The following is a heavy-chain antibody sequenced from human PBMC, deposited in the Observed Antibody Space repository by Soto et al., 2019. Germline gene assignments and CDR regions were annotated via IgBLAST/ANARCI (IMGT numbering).Heavy chain of an antibody. CDR2: IYWNDDK. D-gene: IGHD5-12*01. CDR3: AHFSGYEQFDY. CDR1: GFSLTTSGEG. V-gene: IGHV2-5*01. J-gene: IGHJ4*02. Sequence: QITLKESGPTLMKPTQTLTLTCSFSGFSLTTSGEGVAWIRQPPGKALEWLAVIYWNDDKRYSPSLKSRLTITKDTSMNRVVLTLTDMDPVDTATYSCAHFSGYEQFDYWGQGTLVTVSS.